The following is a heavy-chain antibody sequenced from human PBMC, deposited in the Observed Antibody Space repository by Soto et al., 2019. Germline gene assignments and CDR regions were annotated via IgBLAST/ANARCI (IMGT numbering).Heavy chain of an antibody. D-gene: IGHD5-12*01. Sequence: QITVKESGLTLVKPTETLTLTCTFSGFSLSSIGMGVGWIRQPPGKALEWLTLIYWDDDKRYSPSLSSRLTITKDPSKNQVDRTMTNMDPVDTATYYCARLTRGVYDLDRLWEKFDYWGQGALVTVS. V-gene: IGHV2-5*02. CDR3: ARLTRGVYDLDRLWEKFDY. CDR2: IYWDDDK. CDR1: GFSLSSIGMG. J-gene: IGHJ4*02.